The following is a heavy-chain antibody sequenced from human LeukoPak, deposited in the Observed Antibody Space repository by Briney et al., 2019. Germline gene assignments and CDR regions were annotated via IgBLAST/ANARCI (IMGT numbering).Heavy chain of an antibody. CDR2: LRGDGET. CDR1: GFIFRDYA. V-gene: IGHV3-23*01. CDR3: AKASWVSSADAVL. J-gene: IGHJ4*02. D-gene: IGHD3-16*01. Sequence: GGSLRLSCVASGFIFRDYAMSWVRQAPAGGLEWVSSLRGDGETFYTDSVKGRFTLSRDHSRNTVYLQLSNLRAEDTAVYYCAKASWVSSADAVLWGQGTLVTVS.